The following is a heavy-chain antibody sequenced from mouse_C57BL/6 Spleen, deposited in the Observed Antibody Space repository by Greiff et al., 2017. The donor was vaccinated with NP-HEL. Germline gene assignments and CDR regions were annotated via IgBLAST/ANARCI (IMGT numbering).Heavy chain of an antibody. V-gene: IGHV1-64*01. Sequence: VQLQQPGAELVKPGASVKLSCKASGYTFTSYWMHWVKQRPGQGLEWIGMIHPNSGSTNYNEMFKSKATLTVDKSSSTAYMQLSSLTSEDSAVYYCAWGPYFDYWGQGTTLTVSS. D-gene: IGHD4-1*01. J-gene: IGHJ2*01. CDR2: IHPNSGST. CDR3: AWGPYFDY. CDR1: GYTFTSYW.